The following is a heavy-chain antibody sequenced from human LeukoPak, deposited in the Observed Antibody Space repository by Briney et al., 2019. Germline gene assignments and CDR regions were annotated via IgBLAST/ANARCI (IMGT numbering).Heavy chain of an antibody. CDR1: RFTFSSYW. D-gene: IGHD4-17*01. J-gene: IGHJ6*02. Sequence: PGGSLRLSCAASRFTFSSYWMNWVRQAPGKGLEWVANIRQDGSEKYYVDSVKGRFTISRDNAKNSLYLQMNSLRAEDTAVYYCARGSTVTTMGYYYGMDVRGQGTTVTVSS. CDR3: ARGSTVTTMGYYYGMDV. CDR2: IRQDGSEK. V-gene: IGHV3-7*01.